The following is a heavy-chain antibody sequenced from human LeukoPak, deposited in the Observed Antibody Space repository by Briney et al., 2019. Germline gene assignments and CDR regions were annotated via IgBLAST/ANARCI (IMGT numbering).Heavy chain of an antibody. Sequence: GESLKISCKGSGYSFTSYWIGWVRQMPGKGLEWMGIIYSGDSDTRYSPSFQGQVTISADKSISTAYLQWSSLKASDTAMYYCARRFYWASQDFWSGDPGGAFDIWGQGTMVTVSS. CDR1: GYSFTSYW. CDR3: ARRFYWASQDFWSGDPGGAFDI. V-gene: IGHV5-51*01. J-gene: IGHJ3*02. CDR2: IYSGDSDT. D-gene: IGHD3-3*01.